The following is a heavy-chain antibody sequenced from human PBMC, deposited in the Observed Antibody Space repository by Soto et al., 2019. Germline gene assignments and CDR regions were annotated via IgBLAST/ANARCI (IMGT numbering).Heavy chain of an antibody. J-gene: IGHJ4*02. CDR1: GFIFSNYA. V-gene: IGHV3-33*01. CDR3: ARGTGPGSFLIDY. CDR2: IWSDGSDD. Sequence: QVQLVESGGGVVQPGRSLRLSCATSGFIFSNYAMHWVLQAPGQGLEWVALIWSDGSDDNYAESVKGRFTISRDNSKNTLYVQMNSLRVEDTAVYFCARGTGPGSFLIDYWGQGTLVTVSS. D-gene: IGHD3-10*01.